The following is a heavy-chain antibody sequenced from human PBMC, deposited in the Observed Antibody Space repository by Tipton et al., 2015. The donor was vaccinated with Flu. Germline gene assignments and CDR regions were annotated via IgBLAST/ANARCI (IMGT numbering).Heavy chain of an antibody. D-gene: IGHD3-10*01. CDR1: GFTFSSYA. CDR2: ISGSGGST. CDR3: AKGSELLWFGELLI. J-gene: IGHJ4*02. V-gene: IGHV3-23*01. Sequence: CAASGFTFSSYAMSWVRQAPGKGLEWVSAISGSGGSTYYADSVKGRFTISRDNSKNTLYLQMNSLRAEDTAVYYCAKGSELLWFGELLIWGQGPLVTVSS.